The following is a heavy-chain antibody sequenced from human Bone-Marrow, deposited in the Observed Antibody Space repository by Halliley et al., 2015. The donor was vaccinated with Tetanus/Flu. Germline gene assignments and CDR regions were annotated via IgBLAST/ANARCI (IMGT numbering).Heavy chain of an antibody. J-gene: IGHJ4*02. CDR1: GYNFANYW. Sequence: MQLVQSGAVVRKPGESLTISCKASGYNFANYWIGWVRQVPGKGLDWVGIFYPVDSDTRYGPSFQGRVTISVDKSIATAYLQWSRLEATAAAVYYCARLYDSRIISPFEYWGQGTLVTVSS. CDR3: ARLYDSRIISPFEY. D-gene: IGHD3-10*01. CDR2: FYPVDSDT. V-gene: IGHV5-51*01.